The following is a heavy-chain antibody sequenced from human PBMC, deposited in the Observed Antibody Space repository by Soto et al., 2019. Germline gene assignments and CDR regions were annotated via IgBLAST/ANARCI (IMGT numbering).Heavy chain of an antibody. CDR3: AKVGVTSNYYGMDV. CDR1: GGSFSGYY. D-gene: IGHD4-17*01. V-gene: IGHV4-34*01. CDR2: INHSGST. Sequence: SETLSLTCAVYGGSFSGYYWSWIRQPPGKGLEWIGEINHSGSTNYNPSLKSRDTISVDTTKNQFSLKLRSVTAADTVVYYCAKVGVTSNYYGMDVWGQGTTVTVSS. J-gene: IGHJ6*02.